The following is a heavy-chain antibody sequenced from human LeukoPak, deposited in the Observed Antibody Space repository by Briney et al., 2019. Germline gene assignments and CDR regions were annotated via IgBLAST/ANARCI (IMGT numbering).Heavy chain of an antibody. Sequence: PGGSLRLSCAASGFTFSSYEMNWVRQAPGKGLEWVSYISSSGSTINYADSVKGRFTISRDNAKNSLYLLMNSLRAEDTAVYYCARGGGSYPVGAFDIWGQGTMVTVSS. V-gene: IGHV3-48*03. CDR2: ISSSGSTI. CDR1: GFTFSSYE. J-gene: IGHJ3*02. CDR3: ARGGGSYPVGAFDI. D-gene: IGHD1-26*01.